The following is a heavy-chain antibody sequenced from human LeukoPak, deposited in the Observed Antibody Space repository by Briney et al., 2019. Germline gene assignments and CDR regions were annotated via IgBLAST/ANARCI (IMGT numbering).Heavy chain of an antibody. V-gene: IGHV3-33*08. Sequence: GGSLRLSCAASGFTFGSYAMSWVRQAPGKGLEWVAVIWYDGSNKYYADSVKGRFTISRDNSKNTLYLQMNSLRAEDTAVYYCARTTSIAAAGTGFYFDYWGQGTLVTVSS. CDR2: IWYDGSNK. CDR3: ARTTSIAAAGTGFYFDY. J-gene: IGHJ4*02. D-gene: IGHD6-13*01. CDR1: GFTFGSYA.